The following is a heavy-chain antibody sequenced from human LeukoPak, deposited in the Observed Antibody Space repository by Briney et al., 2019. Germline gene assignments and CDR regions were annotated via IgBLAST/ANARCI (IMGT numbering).Heavy chain of an antibody. Sequence: KPGGSLRLTCAASGFTFSNHYMSWIRQAPGKGLVWVSYISSRSSNKYYADSVKGRFTISRDNAKNSLYLQMNSLRAEDTAVYYCAKDPDCTSGVCYTFFDYWGQGTLVTVSS. CDR3: AKDPDCTSGVCYTFFDY. J-gene: IGHJ4*02. CDR2: ISSRSSNK. D-gene: IGHD2-8*01. CDR1: GFTFSNHY. V-gene: IGHV3-11*01.